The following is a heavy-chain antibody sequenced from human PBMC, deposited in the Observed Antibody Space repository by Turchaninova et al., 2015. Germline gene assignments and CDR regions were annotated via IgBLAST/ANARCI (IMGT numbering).Heavy chain of an antibody. CDR1: GYPLPSYY. CDR3: ARGIIAAAAKTYYFDY. CDR2: INPSGGGT. Sequence: GAEVKKPGASVKVSCKASGYPLPSYYIHWVRQAPGQGLEWMGIINPSGGGTTYAQKFQGRVTMTRDTSTSTVYMELSSLRSEDTAVYYCARGIIAAAAKTYYFDYWGQGTLVTVSS. D-gene: IGHD6-13*01. V-gene: IGHV1-46*01. J-gene: IGHJ4*02.